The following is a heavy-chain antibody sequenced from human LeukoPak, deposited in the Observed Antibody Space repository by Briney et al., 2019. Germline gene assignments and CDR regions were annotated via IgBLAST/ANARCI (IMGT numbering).Heavy chain of an antibody. J-gene: IGHJ4*02. V-gene: IGHV4-39*01. CDR2: IYYSGST. D-gene: IGHD3-16*01. CDR1: GGSVSSGSYY. Sequence: PSETLSLTCTVSGGSVSSGSYYWSWIRQPPGKGLEWIGSIYYSGSTHYNPSLKSRVTISVDTSKNQFSLKLSSVTAADTAVYYCARQITSHGTWGWDVTDYWGQGTLVTVSS. CDR3: ARQITSHGTWGWDVTDY.